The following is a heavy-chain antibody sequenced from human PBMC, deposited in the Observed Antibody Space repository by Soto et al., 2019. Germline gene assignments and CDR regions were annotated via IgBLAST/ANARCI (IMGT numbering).Heavy chain of an antibody. V-gene: IGHV3-33*01. CDR1: GFTFSSYV. J-gene: IGHJ4*02. Sequence: QVQLVESGGGVVQPGRSLRLSCAASGFTFSSYVMQWVRQAPGKGPEWVALIWYDGSNKYYADSVKGRFTISRDNSKNTLYLPMNSLRAEDTAVYYCARDLGGDSLDYWGQGTLVTVSS. D-gene: IGHD2-21*02. CDR3: ARDLGGDSLDY. CDR2: IWYDGSNK.